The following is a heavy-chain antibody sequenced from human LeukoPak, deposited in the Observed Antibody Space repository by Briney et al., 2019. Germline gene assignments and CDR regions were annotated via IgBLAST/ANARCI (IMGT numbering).Heavy chain of an antibody. CDR2: LDPEDGET. V-gene: IGHV1-24*01. CDR3: ATAGYGSGTHPLGD. J-gene: IGHJ4*02. CDR1: GYTLPDLS. D-gene: IGHD3-10*01. Sequence: ASVKVSCKVSGYTLPDLSMHWVRQAPGKRVEGMGGLDPEDGETIYAQTFQGRVTMTEDASTDTAYMEMSSLRPEDTAVYSCATAGYGSGTHPLGDWGQGTLVTVSS.